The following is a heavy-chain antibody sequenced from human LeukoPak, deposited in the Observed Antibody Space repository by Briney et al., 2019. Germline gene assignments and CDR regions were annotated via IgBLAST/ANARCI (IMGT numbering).Heavy chain of an antibody. CDR3: AMVGLGYCSSTSCYTDYYYGMDV. CDR1: GFTVSSNY. J-gene: IGHJ6*02. CDR2: IYSGGST. D-gene: IGHD2-2*02. V-gene: IGHV3-66*01. Sequence: GGSLRLSCAASGFTVSSNYMSWVRQAPGKGLEWVSVIYSGGSTYYADSVKGRFTISRDNSKNTLYLQMNSLRAEDTAVYYCAMVGLGYCSSTSCYTDYYYGMDVWGQGTTVTVSS.